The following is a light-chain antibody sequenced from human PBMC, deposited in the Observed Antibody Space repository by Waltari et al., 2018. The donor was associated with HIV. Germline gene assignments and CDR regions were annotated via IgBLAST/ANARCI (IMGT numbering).Light chain of an antibody. J-gene: IGLJ3*02. CDR1: TSDADSFDY. Sequence: QSALTQPAYVSGSPGQSITISCTGPTSDADSFDYFSWYQQHPGKVPTLIIYEVSFRSSGVSNRFSASKSVNTTSLTISGLQAEDEAVYYCGSYTATNSMMFGGGTKLTVL. CDR3: GSYTATNSMM. V-gene: IGLV2-14*01. CDR2: EVS.